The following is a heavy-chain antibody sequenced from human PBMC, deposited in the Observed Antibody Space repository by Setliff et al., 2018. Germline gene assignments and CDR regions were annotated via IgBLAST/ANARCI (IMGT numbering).Heavy chain of an antibody. CDR3: AREAGYYDSSGPVGVPYYYYMDV. J-gene: IGHJ6*03. CDR1: GGSFSGYY. CDR2: INHSGST. D-gene: IGHD3-22*01. Sequence: LTCAVYGGSFSGYYWSWIRQPPGKGLEWIGEINHSGSTNYNPSLKSRVTISVDTSKNQFSLMLNSVTAADTAVYYCAREAGYYDSSGPVGVPYYYYMDVWGKGTTVTVSS. V-gene: IGHV4-34*01.